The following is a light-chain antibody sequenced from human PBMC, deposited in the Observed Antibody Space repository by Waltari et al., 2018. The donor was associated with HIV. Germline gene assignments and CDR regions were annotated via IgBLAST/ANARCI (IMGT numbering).Light chain of an antibody. CDR1: QTVGSR. CDR3: QQYDDWPWT. V-gene: IGKV3-15*01. CDR2: GAS. J-gene: IGKJ1*01. Sequence: EVLMTQSPATLSVSPGERATLSCRASQTVGSRVAWYHQIPGQAPRLLIYGASTRASGVPARFTGSVSQTEFSLTISSLQSEDFAVYFCQQYDDWPWTFGQGTKVEIK.